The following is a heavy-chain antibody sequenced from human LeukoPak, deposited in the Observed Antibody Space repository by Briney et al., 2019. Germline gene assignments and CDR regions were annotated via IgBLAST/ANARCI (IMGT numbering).Heavy chain of an antibody. Sequence: GASVKVSCKASGYTFTGYYMHWVRQAPGQGLEWMGWINPYTGGTNYAQKFQGRVTMTRDPSIGKVYMELRRLRSDATAVYYCARPYCSGGSCHDYFDYWGQGTLVTVSS. CDR3: ARPYCSGGSCHDYFDY. CDR1: GYTFTGYY. V-gene: IGHV1-2*02. D-gene: IGHD2-15*01. CDR2: INPYTGGT. J-gene: IGHJ4*02.